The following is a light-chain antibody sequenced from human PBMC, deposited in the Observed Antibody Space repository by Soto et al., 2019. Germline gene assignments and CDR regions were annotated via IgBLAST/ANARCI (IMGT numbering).Light chain of an antibody. J-gene: IGKJ2*01. CDR1: QSVTGDK. CDR2: GRS. CDR3: QQYGNSPFT. Sequence: EIVLTQSPGPLSLSPGNSAALSCRASQSVTGDKVAWYQQRPGQAPRLLIYGRSTRATDIPARFRGSGSGTDYTLTSNRLEPEDFALYSCQQYGNSPFTFGQGTKLEI. V-gene: IGKV3-20*01.